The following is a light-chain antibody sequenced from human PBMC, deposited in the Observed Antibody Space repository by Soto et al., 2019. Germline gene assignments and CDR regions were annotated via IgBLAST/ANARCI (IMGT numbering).Light chain of an antibody. V-gene: IGLV2-11*01. CDR2: DVT. CDR1: SSDVGGYNY. Sequence: QSALTQPRSVSGSPGQSVTISCTGTSSDVGGYNYVSWYQHHPGKAPKLMIYDVTKRPSGVRDRFSASKSGNTASLTISGLQTEDEADYYCNSYVAGSNVFGTGTKVTV. J-gene: IGLJ1*01. CDR3: NSYVAGSNV.